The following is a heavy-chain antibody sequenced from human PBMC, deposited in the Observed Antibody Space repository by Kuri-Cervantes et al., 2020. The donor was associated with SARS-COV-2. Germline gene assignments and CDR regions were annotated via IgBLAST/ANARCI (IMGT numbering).Heavy chain of an antibody. CDR3: ARDTYYYDSGP. CDR1: GHSFTSYS. V-gene: IGHV1-18*04. J-gene: IGHJ5*02. D-gene: IGHD3-22*01. Sequence: ASVKVSCKSCGHSFTSYSISRVRQAPGQGLEWMGWISTYNSNLKYAQKFQGRVTMTTDTSTSTAYMELSRLRSDDTAVYYCARDTYYYDSGPWGQGTLVTVSS. CDR2: ISTYNSNL.